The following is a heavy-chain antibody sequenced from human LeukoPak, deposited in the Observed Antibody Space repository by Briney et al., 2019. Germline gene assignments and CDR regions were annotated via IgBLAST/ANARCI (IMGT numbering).Heavy chain of an antibody. Sequence: PSETLSLTCTVSGGSISSYYWNWIRQPPGKGLVWIGYIYYSGSTNYNTSLKSRLTISVDTSKNQLSLKLSSVTAADTAVYYCARYVWGSYPTFEDYWGQGTLVTVSS. D-gene: IGHD3-16*02. CDR1: GGSISSYY. CDR3: ARYVWGSYPTFEDY. CDR2: IYYSGST. V-gene: IGHV4-59*01. J-gene: IGHJ4*02.